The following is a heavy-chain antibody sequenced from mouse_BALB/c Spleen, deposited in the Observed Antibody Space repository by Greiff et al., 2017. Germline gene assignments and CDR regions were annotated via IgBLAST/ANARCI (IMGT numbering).Heavy chain of an antibody. CDR1: GYTFTDYN. CDR2: IYPYNGGT. D-gene: IGHD1-2*01. V-gene: IGHV1S29*02. CDR3: ASSPITTATDDAMDY. Sequence: EVQLQQSGPELVKPGASVKISCKASGYTFTDYNMHWVKQSHGKSLEWIGYIYPYNGGTGYNQKFKSKATLTVDNSSSTAYMELRSLTSEDSAVYYGASSPITTATDDAMDYWGQGTSVTASS. J-gene: IGHJ4*01.